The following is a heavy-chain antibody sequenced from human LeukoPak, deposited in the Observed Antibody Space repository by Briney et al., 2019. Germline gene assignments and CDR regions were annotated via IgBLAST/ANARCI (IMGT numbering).Heavy chain of an antibody. CDR1: GFTFSSYE. CDR3: AELGITMIGGV. D-gene: IGHD3-10*02. J-gene: IGHJ6*04. V-gene: IGHV3-48*03. CDR2: ISSSGSTI. Sequence: GGSLRLSCAASGFTFSSYEMSWVRQAPGKGLEWVSYISSSGSTIYYADSVKGRFTISRDNAKNSLYLQMNSLRAEDTAVYYCAELGITMIGGVWGKGTTVAISS.